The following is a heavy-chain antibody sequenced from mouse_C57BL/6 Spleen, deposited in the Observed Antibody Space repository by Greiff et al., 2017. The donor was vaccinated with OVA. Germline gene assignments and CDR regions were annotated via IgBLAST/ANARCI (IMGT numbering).Heavy chain of an antibody. J-gene: IGHJ2*01. CDR1: GYTFTSYW. CDR3: ARFDYDH. Sequence: QVQLKQPGAELVMPGASVKLSCKASGYTFTSYWMHWVKQRPGQGLEWIGEIDPSDSYTNYNQKFKGKSTLTVDKSSSTAYMQLSSLTSEDSAVYYCARFDYDHWGQGTTLTVSS. D-gene: IGHD2-4*01. V-gene: IGHV1-69*01. CDR2: IDPSDSYT.